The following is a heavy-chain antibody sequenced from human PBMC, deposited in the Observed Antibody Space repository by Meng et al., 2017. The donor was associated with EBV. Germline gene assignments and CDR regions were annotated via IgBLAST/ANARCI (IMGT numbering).Heavy chain of an antibody. D-gene: IGHD5-12*01. V-gene: IGHV1-18*01. Sequence: QVQTVQLEAEMKKPGASVTVSCKASGYTFPSYGISWVRQASGQGLEWMGWISDYNGNTNYAQKLQGRVTMTTDTSTSTAYMELRSLRSDDTAVYYCARETSGYDFNWFDPWGQGTLVTVSS. CDR2: ISDYNGNT. J-gene: IGHJ5*02. CDR3: ARETSGYDFNWFDP. CDR1: GYTFPSYG.